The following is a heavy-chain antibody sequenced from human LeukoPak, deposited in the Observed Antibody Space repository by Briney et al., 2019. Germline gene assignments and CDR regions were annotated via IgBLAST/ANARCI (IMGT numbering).Heavy chain of an antibody. CDR3: ARSPMVRGVIQGYFDY. CDR2: INPNSGGT. J-gene: IGHJ4*02. D-gene: IGHD3-10*01. Sequence: ASVKVSCKASGYTFTGYYMHWVRQAPGQGLEWMGWINPNSGGTNYAQKFQGRVTMTGDTSISTAYMELSRLRSDDTAVYYCARSPMVRGVIQGYFDYWGQGTLVTVSS. CDR1: GYTFTGYY. V-gene: IGHV1-2*02.